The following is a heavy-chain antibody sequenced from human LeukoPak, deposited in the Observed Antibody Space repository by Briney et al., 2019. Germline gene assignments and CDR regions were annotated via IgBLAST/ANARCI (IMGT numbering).Heavy chain of an antibody. CDR2: ISYDGSNK. Sequence: GGSLRLSCAASGFTFSSYGMHWVRQAPGKGLEWVAVISYDGSNKYYADSVRGRFTISRHNSKNTLYLQMNSLRAEDTAVYYCAKPQYYYDSSGYSGAFDIWGQGTMVTVSS. V-gene: IGHV3-30*18. CDR3: AKPQYYYDSSGYSGAFDI. D-gene: IGHD3-22*01. J-gene: IGHJ3*02. CDR1: GFTFSSYG.